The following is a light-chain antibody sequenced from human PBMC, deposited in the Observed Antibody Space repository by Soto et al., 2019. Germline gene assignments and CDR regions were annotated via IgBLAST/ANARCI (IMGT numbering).Light chain of an antibody. CDR1: QSVLSSSNNKNY. Sequence: DIVMTQSPDSLAVSLGERATINCKSSQSVLSSSNNKNYLAWYRHKPGQPPKLLIYWASTRESGVPDRFSGSGSGTDFTLTISSLQAVDVAVYYCQQYYSTPYTFGQGTKLEIK. V-gene: IGKV4-1*01. J-gene: IGKJ2*01. CDR3: QQYYSTPYT. CDR2: WAS.